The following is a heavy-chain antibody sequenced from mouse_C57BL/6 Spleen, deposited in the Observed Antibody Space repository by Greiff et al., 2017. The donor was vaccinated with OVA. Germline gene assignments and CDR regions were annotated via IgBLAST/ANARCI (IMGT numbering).Heavy chain of an antibody. CDR1: GFTFSSYG. J-gene: IGHJ4*01. CDR3: ARQGQRGAMDY. CDR2: ISSGGSYT. V-gene: IGHV5-6*01. Sequence: EVQLQQSGGDLVKPGGSLKLSCAASGFTFSSYGMSWVRQTPDKRLEWVATISSGGSYTYYPDSVKGRFTISRDNAKNTLYLQMSSLKSEDTAMYYCARQGQRGAMDYWGQGTSVTVSS.